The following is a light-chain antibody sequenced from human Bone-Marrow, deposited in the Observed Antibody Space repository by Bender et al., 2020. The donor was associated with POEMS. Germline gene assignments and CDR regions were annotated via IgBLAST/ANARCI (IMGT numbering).Light chain of an antibody. CDR3: AVWDDSLNGWV. CDR2: SSH. Sequence: QSVLTQPPSTSGTPGQRVTISCPGGSSHIGAHAVNWFQHLPGTAPKLLIYSSHRRPSVVPDRFSGSRSGTSASLAISGLQSEDEADYYCAVWDDSLNGWVFGGGTKLTVL. CDR1: SSHIGAHA. J-gene: IGLJ3*02. V-gene: IGLV1-44*01.